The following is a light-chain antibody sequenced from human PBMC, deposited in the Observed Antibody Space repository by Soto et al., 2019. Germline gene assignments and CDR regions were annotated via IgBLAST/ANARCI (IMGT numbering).Light chain of an antibody. CDR1: QSVLYSSNNKNY. V-gene: IGKV4-1*01. CDR2: WAS. CDR3: QQYYSTPCT. Sequence: DIVMTQSPDSLAVSLGERDTINCKSSQSVLYSSNNKNYLAWYQQKPGQPPKLLIYWASTRESGVPDRFSGSGSGTDFTLTISSLQADDVAVYYCQQYYSTPCTFGQGTKVEIK. J-gene: IGKJ1*01.